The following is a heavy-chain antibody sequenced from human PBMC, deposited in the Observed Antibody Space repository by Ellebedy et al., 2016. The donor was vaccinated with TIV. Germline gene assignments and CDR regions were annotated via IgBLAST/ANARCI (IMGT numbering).Heavy chain of an antibody. CDR1: GFTFSIYA. CDR3: AKEPSEPGCGLDY. CDR2: FSRSGAT. Sequence: GGSLRLXXAASGFTFSIYAMAWVRQAPGKGLEWVSTFSRSGATVYADSVQGRFTISRDNSKNTLYLQMNSLRVEDTAVYYCAKEPSEPGCGLDYWGQGTLVTVSS. J-gene: IGHJ4*02. V-gene: IGHV3-23*01. D-gene: IGHD1-14*01.